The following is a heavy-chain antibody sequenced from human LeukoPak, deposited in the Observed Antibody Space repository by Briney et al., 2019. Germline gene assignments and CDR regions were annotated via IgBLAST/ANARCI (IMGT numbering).Heavy chain of an antibody. V-gene: IGHV3-23*01. CDR2: ISGSGGTT. CDR3: AKDLPDYGDYIEGY. J-gene: IGHJ4*02. Sequence: SGGSLRLSCAASGFTFSSFAMRWVRQAPGKGLEWVSTISGSGGTTNYADSVKGRFTFSRDNSKKMVYLQMNSLRVEDTAVYYCAKDLPDYGDYIEGYWGQGTLVTVSS. D-gene: IGHD4-17*01. CDR1: GFTFSSFA.